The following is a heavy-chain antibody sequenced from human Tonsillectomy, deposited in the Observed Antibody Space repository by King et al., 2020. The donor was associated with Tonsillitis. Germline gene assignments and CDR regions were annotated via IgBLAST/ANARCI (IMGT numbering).Heavy chain of an antibody. CDR3: TTVFFVPVLIDYVILAGPSCS. J-gene: IGHJ1*01. Sequence: VQLVESGGGLVKPGGSLRLTCAASGFTFNNAWMNWVRQAPGKGPEWVGRIKRRVDGETTDYAAPVKGRFTISRDDSKNTLYLQMESLKTEDTAVYYCTTVFFVPVLIDYVILAGPSCSWGQGSLVTVSS. V-gene: IGHV3-15*01. CDR1: GFTFNNAW. D-gene: IGHD3-9*01. CDR2: IKRRVDGETT.